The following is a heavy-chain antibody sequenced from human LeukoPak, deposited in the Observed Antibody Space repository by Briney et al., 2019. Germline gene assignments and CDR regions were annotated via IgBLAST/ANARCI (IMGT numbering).Heavy chain of an antibody. CDR1: GASISSSSYY. Sequence: PSETLSLTCSVSGASISSSSYYWGWIRQPPGKGLEWIGSIYYSGSTYYNASLKSRVTISVDTSKNQFSLKLSSVTAADTAVYYCARVRARIVVVVGAAPDYFDYWGQGTLVTVSS. CDR2: IYYSGST. D-gene: IGHD2-15*01. J-gene: IGHJ4*02. V-gene: IGHV4-39*07. CDR3: ARVRARIVVVVGAAPDYFDY.